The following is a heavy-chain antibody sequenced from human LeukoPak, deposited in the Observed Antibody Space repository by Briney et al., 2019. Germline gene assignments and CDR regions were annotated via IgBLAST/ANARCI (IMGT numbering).Heavy chain of an antibody. CDR1: GGSFSGYY. Sequence: SETLSLTCAVYGGSFSGYYWSWIRQPPGKGLEWIGEINHSGSTNYNPSLKSRVTISVDTSKNQFSLKLSSVTAADTAVYYCARTYYYGSGSFDYWGQGTLVTVSS. CDR2: INHSGST. V-gene: IGHV4-34*01. D-gene: IGHD3-10*01. J-gene: IGHJ4*02. CDR3: ARTYYYGSGSFDY.